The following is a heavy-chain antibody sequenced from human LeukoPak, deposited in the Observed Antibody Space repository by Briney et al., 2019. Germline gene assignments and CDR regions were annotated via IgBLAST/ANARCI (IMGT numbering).Heavy chain of an antibody. D-gene: IGHD6-13*01. J-gene: IGHJ4*02. Sequence: QPGGSLRLSCAASGFTFSRNWMSWVRQAPGKGLEWVANIKQAGSEKYYVDSVKGRFTISRDNAKNSLYLQMNSLRAEDTAVYYCAKDLRGIAAAGHWGQGTLVTVSS. CDR3: AKDLRGIAAAGH. CDR2: IKQAGSEK. V-gene: IGHV3-7*01. CDR1: GFTFSRNW.